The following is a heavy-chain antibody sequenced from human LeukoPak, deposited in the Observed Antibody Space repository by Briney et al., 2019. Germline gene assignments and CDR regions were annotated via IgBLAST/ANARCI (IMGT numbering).Heavy chain of an antibody. D-gene: IGHD3-22*01. CDR2: ISGSGGST. CDR1: GFTFSSYG. Sequence: GGSLRLSCAASGFTFSSYGMSWVRQAPGKGLECVSAISGSGGSTYYADSVKGRLTISRDNSKNTLYLQMNSLRAEDTAVYYCAKGYYYDSSGYFGDAFDIWGQGTMVTVSS. J-gene: IGHJ3*02. V-gene: IGHV3-23*01. CDR3: AKGYYYDSSGYFGDAFDI.